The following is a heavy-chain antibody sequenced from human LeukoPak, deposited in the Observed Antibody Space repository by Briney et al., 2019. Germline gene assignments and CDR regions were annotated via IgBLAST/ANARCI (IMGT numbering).Heavy chain of an antibody. CDR2: ISSNGGST. Sequence: GGALRLSCAASGFTFSNYARHWVRQAPGKGLEYVSAISSNGGSTYYANSVKGRFTISRDNSKNTLYLQMGSLRAEDMAVYYCARLQLVRAFDIWGQGTMVTVSS. CDR3: ARLQLVRAFDI. CDR1: GFTFSNYA. V-gene: IGHV3-64*01. D-gene: IGHD6-13*01. J-gene: IGHJ3*02.